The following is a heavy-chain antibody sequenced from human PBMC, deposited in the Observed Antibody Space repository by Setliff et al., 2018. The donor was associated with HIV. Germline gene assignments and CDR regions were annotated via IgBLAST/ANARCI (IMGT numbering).Heavy chain of an antibody. V-gene: IGHV3-30*04. J-gene: IGHJ4*02. CDR1: GFTFRDHA. CDR3: ARGRVPGNY. D-gene: IGHD2-2*01. Sequence: PGGSLRLSCAASGFTFRDHAVHWVRQAPGKGLEWVAIISYDGTKTHYADSVKGRFTSSRDNAKNSLYLQMNSLRAEDTAFYYCARGRVPGNYWGQGTLVTVSS. CDR2: ISYDGTKT.